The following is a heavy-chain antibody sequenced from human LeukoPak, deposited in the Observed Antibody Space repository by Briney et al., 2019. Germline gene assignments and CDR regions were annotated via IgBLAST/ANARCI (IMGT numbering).Heavy chain of an antibody. V-gene: IGHV4-39*07. D-gene: IGHD3-3*01. Sequence: SDTLSLLCTISGRSISSSSYYWWWIRQPPEKGLEWIGSIYYSGSTYYNPSLKSRVTISVDTSKNQLSLKLSSVTAADTAVYYCATGGPRYYDFWSGYYYGFDYWGQGTLVTVSS. CDR3: ATGGPRYYDFWSGYYYGFDY. J-gene: IGHJ4*02. CDR1: GRSISSSSYY. CDR2: IYYSGST.